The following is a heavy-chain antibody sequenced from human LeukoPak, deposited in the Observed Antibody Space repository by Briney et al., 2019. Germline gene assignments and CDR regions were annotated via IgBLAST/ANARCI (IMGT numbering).Heavy chain of an antibody. D-gene: IGHD3-10*01. V-gene: IGHV4-34*01. CDR2: INHSGST. J-gene: IGHJ5*02. CDR3: ARGFEYYYGSGSLGWFDP. CDR1: GGSFSGYY. Sequence: KPSETLSLTCAVYGGSFSGYYWSWIRQPPGKGLEWIGEINHSGSTNYNPSLKSRVTISVDTSKNQFSLKLSSVTAADTAVYHCARGFEYYYGSGSLGWFDPWGQGTLVTVSS.